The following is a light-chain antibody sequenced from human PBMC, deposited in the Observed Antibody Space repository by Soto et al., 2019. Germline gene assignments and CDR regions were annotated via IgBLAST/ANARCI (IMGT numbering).Light chain of an antibody. J-gene: IGKJ5*01. CDR3: QQYCSSPPIT. CDR1: QSVSSSY. V-gene: IGKV3-20*01. Sequence: IVLTQSPGTLSLSPGESATLSCRASQSVSSSYLAWYQQKPGQAPRFLIYGASSRATGIPDRFSGSGSGTDFTLTISRLEPEDFAVYYCQQYCSSPPITFGQGTRLEIK. CDR2: GAS.